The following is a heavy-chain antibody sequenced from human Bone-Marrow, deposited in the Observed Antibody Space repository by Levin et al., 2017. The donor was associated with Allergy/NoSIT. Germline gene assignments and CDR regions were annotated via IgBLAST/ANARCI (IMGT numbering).Heavy chain of an antibody. CDR3: AKEEVAFHL. Sequence: PAASVKVSCTTSGFPFSNYAIHWVRQAPGKGPEWVAHISYDGFNKRYSDSVKGRFTISRDNSKNTVFLQMNSLTTEDTALYYCAKEEVAFHLWGQGTMVVVS. CDR2: ISYDGFNK. V-gene: IGHV3-30*18. J-gene: IGHJ3*01. CDR1: GFPFSNYA.